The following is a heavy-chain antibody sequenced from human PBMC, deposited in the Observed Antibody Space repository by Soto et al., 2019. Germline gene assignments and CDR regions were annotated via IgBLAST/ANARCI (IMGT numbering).Heavy chain of an antibody. CDR1: GDTFNSYA. D-gene: IGHD6-13*01. CDR2: IIPIFGAA. CDR3: ARVPSSSYHYFDY. V-gene: IGHV1-69*13. Sequence: ASVKVSCKASGDTFNSYAVNWVRQAPGQGLEWMGGIIPIFGAANYAQKFQGRVTITADESTSTVYMELRSLRSDDTAVFYCARVPSSSYHYFDYWGQGTLVTV. J-gene: IGHJ4*02.